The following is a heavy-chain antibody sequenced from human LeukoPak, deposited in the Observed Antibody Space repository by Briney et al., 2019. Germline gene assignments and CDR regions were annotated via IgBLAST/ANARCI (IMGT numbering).Heavy chain of an antibody. J-gene: IGHJ4*02. CDR2: INHGGGT. CDR1: GGSFSGYY. Sequence: SETLPLTCAVYGGSFSGYYWSWIRQPPGKGLESIGEINHGGGTNYNPSLKSRVTISVDTSKNQFSLRLSSVTAADTAVYYCASIAGDSSSSRWGQGTLVTVSS. V-gene: IGHV4-34*01. D-gene: IGHD6-6*01. CDR3: ASIAGDSSSSR.